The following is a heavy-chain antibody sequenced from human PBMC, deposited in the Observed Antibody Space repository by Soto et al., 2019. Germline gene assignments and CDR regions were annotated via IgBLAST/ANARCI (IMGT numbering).Heavy chain of an antibody. D-gene: IGHD1-1*01. CDR3: VRDKDRHQLGGKNEYYLDY. Sequence: QVQLVQSGAEVKKPGSSVKVSCKASGGTFSTSAISWVRQAPGQGLEWVGGIMPVFATPDYAHNFQGRDTISADESTTTAYLELTRLRTDDTAVYICVRDKDRHQLGGKNEYYLDYWGQGTAIIVSS. CDR2: IMPVFATP. J-gene: IGHJ4*01. V-gene: IGHV1-69*12. CDR1: GGTFSTSA.